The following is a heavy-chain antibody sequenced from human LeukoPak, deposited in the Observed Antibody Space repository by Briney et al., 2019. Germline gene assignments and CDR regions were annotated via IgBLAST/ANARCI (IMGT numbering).Heavy chain of an antibody. Sequence: GGSLRLSCAASGFTFSSYWMSWVRQAPGKGLEWVANIKQDGSEKYYVDSVKGRFTISRDNSKNTLYLQMNSLRAEDTAVYYCAKSQGPYYYDSSGYYSDYWGQGTLVTVSS. CDR1: GFTFSSYW. D-gene: IGHD3-22*01. CDR2: IKQDGSEK. V-gene: IGHV3-7*03. CDR3: AKSQGPYYYDSSGYYSDY. J-gene: IGHJ4*02.